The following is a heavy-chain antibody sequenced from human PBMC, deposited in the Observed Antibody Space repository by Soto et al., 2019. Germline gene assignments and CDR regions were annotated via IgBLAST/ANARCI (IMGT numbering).Heavy chain of an antibody. CDR3: AKFAFGVVWRKPADV. V-gene: IGHV3-23*01. J-gene: IGHJ6*02. Sequence: GGSLRLSCAASGFTFSSYAMSWVRQAPGKGLEWVSAISGSGGSTYYADSVKGRFTISRDNSKNTLYLQMNSLRAEGTAVYYCAKFAFGVVWRKPADVWGQGTTVTVSS. CDR1: GFTFSSYA. D-gene: IGHD3-3*01. CDR2: ISGSGGST.